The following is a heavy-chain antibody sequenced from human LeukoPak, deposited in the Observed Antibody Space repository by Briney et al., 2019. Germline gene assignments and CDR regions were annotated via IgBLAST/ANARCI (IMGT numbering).Heavy chain of an antibody. J-gene: IGHJ5*02. V-gene: IGHV4-30-4*01. CDR2: IYYSGST. D-gene: IGHD4-17*01. CDR1: GGSISSGDYY. CDR3: AREDGDSNWFDP. Sequence: SETLSLTCTVSGGSISSGDYYWSWIRQPPAKVLEWIGYIYYSGSTYYNPSLKSRVTISVDTSKNQFSLKLSSVTAADTAVYYCAREDGDSNWFDPWGQGTLVTVSS.